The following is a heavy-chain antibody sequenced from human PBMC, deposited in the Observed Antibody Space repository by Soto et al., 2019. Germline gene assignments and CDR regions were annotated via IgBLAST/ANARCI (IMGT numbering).Heavy chain of an antibody. Sequence: SVKVSCKASGGTFSSYAISWVRQAPGQGLEWMGGVIPIFGTANYAQKFQGRVTITAHESTSTAYMELSSLRSENTAVYYCARGQEDSSTSYYYYGMDVWGQGTTVTVSS. V-gene: IGHV1-69*13. J-gene: IGHJ6*02. CDR2: VIPIFGTA. CDR3: ARGQEDSSTSYYYYGMDV. D-gene: IGHD6-6*01. CDR1: GGTFSSYA.